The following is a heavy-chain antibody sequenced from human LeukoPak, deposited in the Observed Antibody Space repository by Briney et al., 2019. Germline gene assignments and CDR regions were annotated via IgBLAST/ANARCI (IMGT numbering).Heavy chain of an antibody. D-gene: IGHD1-26*01. CDR3: AKSAVSGSYFGSGD. J-gene: IGHJ4*02. V-gene: IGHV3-43*02. CDR2: ISGDGDST. Sequence: PGGSLRLSCAASGFTFDDYAMHWVRQPPGKGLDWVSLISGDGDSTYYGDSVKGRFTTSRDNSKNSLYLQMNSLRTEDTALYYCAKSAVSGSYFGSGDWGQGTLVTVSS. CDR1: GFTFDDYA.